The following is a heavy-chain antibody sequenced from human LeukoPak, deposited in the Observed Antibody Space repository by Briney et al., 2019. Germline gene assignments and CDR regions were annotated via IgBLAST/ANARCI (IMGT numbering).Heavy chain of an antibody. Sequence: SETLSLTCTVSGGSISSYYWSWIRQPAGKGLEWIGRIYTSGGTNYNPSLKSRVTMSVDTSKNQFSLKLISATVADTAIYYCARGQGATVPQVGKNWFDPWGQGTRVTVSS. D-gene: IGHD1-26*01. CDR1: GGSISSYY. V-gene: IGHV4-4*07. CDR3: ARGQGATVPQVGKNWFDP. CDR2: IYTSGGT. J-gene: IGHJ5*02.